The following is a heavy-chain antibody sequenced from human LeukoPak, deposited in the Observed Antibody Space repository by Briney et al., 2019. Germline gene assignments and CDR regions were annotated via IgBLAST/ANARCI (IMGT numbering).Heavy chain of an antibody. CDR1: GFTFSGSA. CDR2: IRSRANSYAT. V-gene: IGHV3-73*01. J-gene: IGHJ3*02. CDR3: TRGLFDI. Sequence: PGGSLRLSCAAFGFTFSGSAMHWVRQASGKGLEWVGRIRSRANSYATAYAASVKGRFTISRDDSKNTAYLQMNSLKTEDTAVYYCTRGLFDIWGQGTMVTVSS.